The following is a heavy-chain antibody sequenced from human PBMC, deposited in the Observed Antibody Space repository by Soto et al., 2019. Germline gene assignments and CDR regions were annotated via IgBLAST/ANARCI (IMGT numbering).Heavy chain of an antibody. CDR1: GGSISSSSYY. CDR3: ARHEQYQLPYNWFDP. V-gene: IGHV4-39*01. J-gene: IGHJ5*02. Sequence: SETLSLTCTVSGGSISSSSYYWGWIRQPPGKGLEWIGSIYYSGSTYYNPSLKSRVTISVDTSKNQFSLKLSPVTAADTAVYYCARHEQYQLPYNWFDPWGQGTLVTVSS. D-gene: IGHD2-2*01. CDR2: IYYSGST.